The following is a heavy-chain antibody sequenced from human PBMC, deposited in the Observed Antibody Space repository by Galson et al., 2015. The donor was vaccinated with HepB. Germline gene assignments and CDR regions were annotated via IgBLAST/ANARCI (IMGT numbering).Heavy chain of an antibody. D-gene: IGHD4-23*01. CDR3: ARDRGTDYGGNAMGPDY. J-gene: IGHJ4*02. CDR2: INPSGGST. Sequence: SVKVSCKASGYTFTSYYMHWVRQAPGQGLEWMGIINPSGGSTSYAQKFQGRVTMTRDTSTSTVYMELSSLRSEDTAVYYCARDRGTDYGGNAMGPDYWGQGTLVTVSS. CDR1: GYTFTSYY. V-gene: IGHV1-46*01.